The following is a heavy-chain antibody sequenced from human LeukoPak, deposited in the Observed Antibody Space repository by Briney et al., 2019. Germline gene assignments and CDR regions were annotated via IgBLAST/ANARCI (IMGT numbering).Heavy chain of an antibody. D-gene: IGHD2-2*01. CDR2: IYYSGST. CDR3: ARVGYQLLLYFDY. V-gene: IGHV4-39*07. CDR1: GGSISSSSYY. J-gene: IGHJ4*02. Sequence: PSETLSLTCTVSGGSISSSSYYWGWIRQPPGKGLEWIGSIYYSGSTYYNPSLKSRVTISVDTSKNQFSLKLSSVTAADTAVYYCARVGYQLLLYFDYWGQGTLVTVSS.